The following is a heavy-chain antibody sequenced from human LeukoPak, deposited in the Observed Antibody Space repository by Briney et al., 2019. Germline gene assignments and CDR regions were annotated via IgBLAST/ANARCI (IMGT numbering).Heavy chain of an antibody. V-gene: IGHV3-53*01. Sequence: GGSLRLSCAASEFTVSSNYMSWVRRAPGKGLEWVSIIDNGYRTYYADSVKGRFTISRDNSKNTLYLQMNSLRAEDTAVYYCARTVVSGTSDYFDYWGQGTLVTVSS. D-gene: IGHD2-21*01. J-gene: IGHJ4*02. CDR3: ARTVVSGTSDYFDY. CDR2: IDNGYRT. CDR1: EFTVSSNY.